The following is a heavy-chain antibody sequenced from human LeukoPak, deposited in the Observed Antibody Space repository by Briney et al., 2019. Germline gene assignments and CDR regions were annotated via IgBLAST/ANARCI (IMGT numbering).Heavy chain of an antibody. D-gene: IGHD6-19*01. CDR1: GFTFSSYE. J-gene: IGHJ4*02. CDR3: ARKSSAVAGPFDY. Sequence: QSGGSLRLSCAASGFTFSSYEMHWVRQAPGKGLEWVSYISSSGSTIYYADSVKGRFTISRDNAKNSLYLQMNSLRAEDTAVYYCARKSSAVAGPFDYWGQGTLVTVSS. V-gene: IGHV3-48*03. CDR2: ISSSGSTI.